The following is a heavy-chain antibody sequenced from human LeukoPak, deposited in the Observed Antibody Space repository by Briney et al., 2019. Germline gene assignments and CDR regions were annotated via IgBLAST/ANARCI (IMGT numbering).Heavy chain of an antibody. J-gene: IGHJ3*02. CDR2: ISYDGSNK. CDR3: ATQRPFDWFGTPVAFDI. D-gene: IGHD3-9*01. V-gene: IGHV3-30*03. Sequence: PGRSLRLSCAASGFTFSSYGMHWVGQAPGKGLEWVAVISYDGSNKYYADSVKGRFTISRDNSKNTLYLQMNSLRAEDTAVYYCATQRPFDWFGTPVAFDIWGQGTMVTVSS. CDR1: GFTFSSYG.